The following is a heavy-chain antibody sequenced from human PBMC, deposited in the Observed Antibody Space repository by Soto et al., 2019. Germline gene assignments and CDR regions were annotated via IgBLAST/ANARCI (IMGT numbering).Heavy chain of an antibody. Sequence: ASVKVSCKASGYTFSNYDINWVRQATGQGLVWLGWMNPSSGYTGYAQKFQGRVTMTGDTSISTAYMELSSLTSADTAVYYCARFVRHQLPTIDYWGQGALVTVSS. CDR3: ARFVRHQLPTIDY. CDR1: GYTFSNYD. D-gene: IGHD1-26*01. CDR2: MNPSSGYT. J-gene: IGHJ4*02. V-gene: IGHV1-8*01.